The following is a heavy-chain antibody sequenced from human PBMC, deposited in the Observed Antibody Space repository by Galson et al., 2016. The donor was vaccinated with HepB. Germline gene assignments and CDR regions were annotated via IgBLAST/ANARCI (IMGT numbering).Heavy chain of an antibody. J-gene: IGHJ3*01. CDR2: ISSTGSYI. Sequence: SLRLSCAASGFTFSDYYMTWIRQAPGKGLQWLSYISSTGSYIYYADSARGRFTISRDNTKNSMFLQMNSLRGDDTAVYYCARGRSRAFDLWGQGTLVTVSS. CDR1: GFTFSDYY. V-gene: IGHV3-11*01. CDR3: ARGRSRAFDL.